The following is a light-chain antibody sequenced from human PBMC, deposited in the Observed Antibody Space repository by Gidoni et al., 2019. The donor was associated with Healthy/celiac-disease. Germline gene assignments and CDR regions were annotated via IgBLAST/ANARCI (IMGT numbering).Light chain of an antibody. Sequence: EIVLTQSPATLSLFPGERATLSCRASQGVSSYLAWYQQKPGQAPRLLIYDASNRATGIPARFSGSGPGTDFTLTISSLEPEDFAVYYCQQRSNWHHFGGGTKVEIK. J-gene: IGKJ4*01. V-gene: IGKV3D-11*01. CDR2: DAS. CDR3: QQRSNWHH. CDR1: QGVSSY.